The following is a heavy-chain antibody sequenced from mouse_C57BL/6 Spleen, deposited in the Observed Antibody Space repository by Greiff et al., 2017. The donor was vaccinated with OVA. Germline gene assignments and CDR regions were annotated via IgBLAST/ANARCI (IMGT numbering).Heavy chain of an antibody. CDR3: ANSVRSSYEDYAMGD. CDR2: IWRGGST. V-gene: IGHV2-5*01. CDR1: GFSLTSYG. J-gene: IGHJ4*01. D-gene: IGHD1-1*01. Sequence: VQLQESGPGLVQPSQSLSITCTVSGFSLTSYGVHWVRQSPGKGLEWLGVIWRGGSTDYNAAFMSRLSITKDNSKSQVFFKMNSLQADDHAIYYCANSVRSSYEDYAMGDWGQGTSVTFSS.